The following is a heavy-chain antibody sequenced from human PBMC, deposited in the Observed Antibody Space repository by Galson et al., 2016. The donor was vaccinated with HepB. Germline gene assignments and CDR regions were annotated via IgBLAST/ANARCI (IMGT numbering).Heavy chain of an antibody. J-gene: IGHJ5*02. CDR1: GYTFTSYD. CDR3: ARAFRSSTVAARVFDP. CDR2: MNPNSGYT. V-gene: IGHV1-8*01. Sequence: SVKVSCKAFGYTFTSYDINWVRQAGGQGLEWMGWMNPNSGYTGYPQKFQDRVTMTRNTSITTAYMELTGLTSEDTAVYYCARAFRSSTVAARVFDPWGQGTLVT. D-gene: IGHD6-6*01.